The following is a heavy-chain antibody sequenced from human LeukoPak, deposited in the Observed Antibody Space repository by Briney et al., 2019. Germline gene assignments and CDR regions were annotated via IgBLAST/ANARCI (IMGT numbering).Heavy chain of an antibody. CDR2: IWYDGSNK. CDR3: AKDNLPENWFDP. Sequence: GGSLRLSCAASGFTFSSYGMHWVRQAPGKGLEWVAVIWYDGSNKYYADSVKGRFTISRDNSKNTLYLQMNSLRAEDSAVYYCAKDNLPENWFDPWGQGTLVTVSS. J-gene: IGHJ5*02. V-gene: IGHV3-33*06. CDR1: GFTFSSYG.